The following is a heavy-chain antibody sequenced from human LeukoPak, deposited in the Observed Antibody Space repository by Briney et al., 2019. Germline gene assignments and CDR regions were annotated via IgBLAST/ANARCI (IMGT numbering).Heavy chain of an antibody. Sequence: SETLSLTCTVSGGSISSHYWSWIRQPPGKGLEWIGYIYYSGSTNYNPSLKSRVTISVDTSKNQFSLKLSSVTAADTAVYYCATTADYRGNWFDPWGQGTLVTVSS. CDR1: GGSISSHY. J-gene: IGHJ5*02. D-gene: IGHD3-16*02. V-gene: IGHV4-59*11. CDR3: ATTADYRGNWFDP. CDR2: IYYSGST.